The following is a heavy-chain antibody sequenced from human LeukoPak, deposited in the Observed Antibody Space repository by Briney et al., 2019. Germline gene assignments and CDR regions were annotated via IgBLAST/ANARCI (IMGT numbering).Heavy chain of an antibody. D-gene: IGHD3-22*01. CDR3: ARAIPYYYDSKAYFDL. CDR1: GGSISSYY. Sequence: SETLSLTCTVSGGSISSYYWSWIRQPPGKGLEWIGYIYYSGSTNYNPSLKSRVTISVDTSKNQFSLKLSSVTAADTAVYYCARAIPYYYDSKAYFDLWGRGTLVTVSS. CDR2: IYYSGST. J-gene: IGHJ2*01. V-gene: IGHV4-59*01.